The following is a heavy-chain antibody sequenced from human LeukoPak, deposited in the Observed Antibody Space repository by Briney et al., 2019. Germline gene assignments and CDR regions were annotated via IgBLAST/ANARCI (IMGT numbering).Heavy chain of an antibody. CDR2: IYYSGST. CDR1: GGSISCSSYY. J-gene: IGHJ4*02. Sequence: SETLSLTCTVSGGSISCSSYYWGWIRQPPGKGLEWIGSIYYSGSTYYNPPLKSRVTISVDTSKNQFSLKLSSVTAADTAVYYCARHVKQWPADYWGQGTLVTVSS. CDR3: ARHVKQWPADY. D-gene: IGHD6-19*01. V-gene: IGHV4-39*01.